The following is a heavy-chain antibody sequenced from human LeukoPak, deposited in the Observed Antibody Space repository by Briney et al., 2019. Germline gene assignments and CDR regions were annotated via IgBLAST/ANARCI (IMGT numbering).Heavy chain of an antibody. D-gene: IGHD1-26*01. V-gene: IGHV3-7*03. CDR1: GFAFSAYS. CDR2: IKEDGGEI. J-gene: IGHJ4*02. Sequence: GGSLRLSCSASGFAFSAYSTNWVRQAPGKGLEWVANIKEDGGEIHFVGSMKGRFTISRDNAKNSLYLQMNSLRGDDTAVYYCARSGYSHSWDYWGQGTLVIVSS. CDR3: ARSGYSHSWDY.